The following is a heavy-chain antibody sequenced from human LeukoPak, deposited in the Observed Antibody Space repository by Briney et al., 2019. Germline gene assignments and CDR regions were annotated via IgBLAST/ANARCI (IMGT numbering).Heavy chain of an antibody. CDR1: GGSISSSSYY. CDR3: ARQVGSSWYGYNWFDP. V-gene: IGHV4-39*01. D-gene: IGHD6-13*01. CDR2: IYYSGST. Sequence: PSETLSLTCTVSGGSISSSSYYWGWIRQPPGKGLEWIGSIYYSGSTYYNPSLKSRVTISADTSKNQFSLKLSSVTAADTAVYYCARQVGSSWYGYNWFDPWGQGTLVTVSS. J-gene: IGHJ5*02.